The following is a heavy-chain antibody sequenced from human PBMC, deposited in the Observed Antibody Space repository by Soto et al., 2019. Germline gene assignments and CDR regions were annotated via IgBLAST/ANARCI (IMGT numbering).Heavy chain of an antibody. J-gene: IGHJ4*02. D-gene: IGHD6-19*01. CDR2: ISSDSNYI. Sequence: EVQLVESGGGLVKPGGSLRLSCAAVEFSLSGHSDNWVRQAPGKGLEWISVISSDSNYIYYGDSMKGRFTISRDNAMNSVYLQMDSLRSEDTAVYYCARDASAWSRDFWGQGTLVTVSS. V-gene: IGHV3-21*06. CDR1: EFSLSGHS. CDR3: ARDASAWSRDF.